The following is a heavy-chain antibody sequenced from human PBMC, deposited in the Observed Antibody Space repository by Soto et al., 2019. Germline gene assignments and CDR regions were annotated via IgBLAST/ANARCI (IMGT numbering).Heavy chain of an antibody. V-gene: IGHV1-2*04. D-gene: IGHD6-13*01. CDR1: GYTFTSYY. J-gene: IGHJ6*02. CDR2: INPNSGGT. CDR3: ARGEQQLENYYYYGMDV. Sequence: GASVKVSCKASGYTFTSYYMHWVRQAPGQGFEWMGWINPNSGGTNYAQKFQGWVTMTRDTSISTAYMELSRLRSDDTAVYYCARGEQQLENYYYYGMDVWGQGTTVTVSS.